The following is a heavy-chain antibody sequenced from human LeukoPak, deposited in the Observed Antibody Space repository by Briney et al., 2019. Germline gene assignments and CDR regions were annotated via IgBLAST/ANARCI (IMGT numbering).Heavy chain of an antibody. D-gene: IGHD2-15*01. V-gene: IGHV4-4*07. CDR2: IYTSGST. J-gene: IGHJ5*02. Sequence: SETLSLTCTVSGGSISSYYWSWIRQHAGKGLEWIGRIYTSGSTNYNPSLKSRVTMSVDTSKNQFSLELSSVTAADTAVYYCARDPGIGYCSGGSCYSSLNNWFDPWGQGTLVTVSS. CDR3: ARDPGIGYCSGGSCYSSLNNWFDP. CDR1: GGSISSYY.